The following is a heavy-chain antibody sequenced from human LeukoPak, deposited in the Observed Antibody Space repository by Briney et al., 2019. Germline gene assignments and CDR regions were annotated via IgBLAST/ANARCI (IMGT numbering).Heavy chain of an antibody. CDR2: INLGGGST. D-gene: IGHD6-13*01. V-gene: IGHV1-46*01. CDR3: ARATAAGRKFDY. J-gene: IGHJ4*02. CDR1: GYTFTSYY. Sequence: GASVKVSCKASGYTFTSYYMHWVRQAPGQGLEWMGMINLGGGSTNYAQKFQGRVTMTRDTSTSTVYMELSSLKSEDTAVYYCARATAAGRKFDYWGQGTLVTVSS.